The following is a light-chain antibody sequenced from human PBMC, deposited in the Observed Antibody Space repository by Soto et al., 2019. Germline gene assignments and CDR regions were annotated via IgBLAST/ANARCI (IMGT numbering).Light chain of an antibody. V-gene: IGKV4-1*01. CDR3: QQYYSTPWT. CDR2: WAS. CDR1: QSVLYNSNNKNY. J-gene: IGKJ1*01. Sequence: DIVMTQSPDSLAVSLGERATINCKSSQSVLYNSNNKNYLAWYQQKPEQPPKLLIYWASTRESGVPDRFSGSGSGTDFTLTISSLQAEDVAVYYCQQYYSTPWTFGQGTKVEI.